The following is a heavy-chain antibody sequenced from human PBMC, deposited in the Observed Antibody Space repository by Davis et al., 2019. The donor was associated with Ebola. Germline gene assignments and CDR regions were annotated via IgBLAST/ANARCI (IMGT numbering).Heavy chain of an antibody. J-gene: IGHJ4*02. V-gene: IGHV4-61*01. Sequence: MPSETLSLTCTVSGGSVSSGSYYWSWIRQPPGKGLEWIGYIYYSGSTNYNPSLKSRVTISVDTSKNQFSLKLSSVTAADTAVYYCARTYSGYSTFDYWGQGTLVTVSS. CDR1: GGSVSSGSYY. D-gene: IGHD5-12*01. CDR2: IYYSGST. CDR3: ARTYSGYSTFDY.